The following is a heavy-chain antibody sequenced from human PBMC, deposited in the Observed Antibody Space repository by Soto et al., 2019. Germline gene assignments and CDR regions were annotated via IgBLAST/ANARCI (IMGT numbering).Heavy chain of an antibody. CDR3: ARDKASYCSSTSCHVNWFDP. CDR2: IYYSGST. D-gene: IGHD2-2*01. CDR1: GGSISSYY. V-gene: IGHV4-59*12. Sequence: SETLSLTCTVSGGSISSYYWSWIRQPPGKGLEWIGYIYYSGSTYYNPSLKSRVTISVDTSKNQFSLKLSSVTAADTAVYYCARDKASYCSSTSCHVNWFDPWGQGTLVTVSS. J-gene: IGHJ5*02.